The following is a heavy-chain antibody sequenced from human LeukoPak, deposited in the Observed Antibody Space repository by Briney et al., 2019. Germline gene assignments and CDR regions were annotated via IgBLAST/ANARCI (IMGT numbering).Heavy chain of an antibody. V-gene: IGHV3-23*01. CDR1: GFTFSSYA. CDR3: AKEDGLFDY. J-gene: IGHJ4*02. Sequence: GGSLRLSCAASGFTFSSYAMSWVRQAPGKGLEWVSAISGSGGSTYYADSVKGRFTISRDNAKNSLYLQMNSLRVEDTAMYYCAKEDGLFDYWGQGTLVTVAS. CDR2: ISGSGGST.